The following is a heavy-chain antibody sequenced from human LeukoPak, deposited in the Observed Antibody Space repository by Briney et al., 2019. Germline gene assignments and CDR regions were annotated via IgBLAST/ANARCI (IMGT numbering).Heavy chain of an antibody. J-gene: IGHJ5*02. CDR1: GFTFSSYS. Sequence: GGSLRLSCAASGFTFSSYSMNWVRQAPGKGLEWVSYISSSSSTIYYADSVKGRFTISRDNAKNSLYLQMNSLRAEDTAVYYCARGAWYSQTADWFDPWGQGTLVTVSS. V-gene: IGHV3-48*04. CDR3: ARGAWYSQTADWFDP. D-gene: IGHD3-3*02. CDR2: ISSSSSTI.